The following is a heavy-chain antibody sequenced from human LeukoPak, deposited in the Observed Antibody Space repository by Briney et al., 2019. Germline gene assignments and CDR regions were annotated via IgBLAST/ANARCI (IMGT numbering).Heavy chain of an antibody. V-gene: IGHV1-69*13. Sequence: ASVKVSCKASGGTFSSYAISWVRQAPGRGLEWMGGIIPIFGTANYAQKFQGRVTITADESTSTAYMELSSLRSEDTAVYYCARDLLEWPHAYYYMDVWGKGTTVTVSS. D-gene: IGHD3-3*01. CDR2: IIPIFGTA. J-gene: IGHJ6*03. CDR3: ARDLLEWPHAYYYMDV. CDR1: GGTFSSYA.